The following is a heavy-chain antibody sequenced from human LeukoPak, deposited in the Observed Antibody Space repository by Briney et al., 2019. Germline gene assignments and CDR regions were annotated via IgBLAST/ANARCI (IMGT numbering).Heavy chain of an antibody. CDR3: ARDMSPGPGQWLDGRGFDY. CDR1: GYTLTELS. CDR2: FDPEDGES. Sequence: GASVKVSCKVSGYTLTELSMHWVRQAPGKGLEWMGGFDPEDGESIYAQKFQGRVTMTRDTSISTAYMELSRLRSDDTAVYYCARDMSPGPGQWLDGRGFDYWGQGTLVTVSS. D-gene: IGHD6-19*01. J-gene: IGHJ4*02. V-gene: IGHV1-24*01.